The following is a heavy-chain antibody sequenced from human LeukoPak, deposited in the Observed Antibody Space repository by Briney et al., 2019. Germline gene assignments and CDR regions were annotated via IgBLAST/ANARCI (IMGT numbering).Heavy chain of an antibody. D-gene: IGHD6-19*01. CDR3: AAALAIAVGGTTPGDY. V-gene: IGHV3-48*01. J-gene: IGHJ4*02. CDR2: ISSSSSTR. Sequence: GGSLRLSCAASGFTFSSYSMNWVRQAPGKGLEWVSHISSSSSTRYYADSVKGRFTLSRDNAKNSLYLQMNSLRAEDTAVYYCAAALAIAVGGTTPGDYWGQGTLVTVSS. CDR1: GFTFSSYS.